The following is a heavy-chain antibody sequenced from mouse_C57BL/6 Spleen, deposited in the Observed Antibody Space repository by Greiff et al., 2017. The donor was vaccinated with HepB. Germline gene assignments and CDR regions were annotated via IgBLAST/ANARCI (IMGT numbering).Heavy chain of an antibody. Sequence: EVQLKQSGPELVKPGASVKMSCKASGYTFTDYKMHWVKQSHGKSLEWIGYINTNNGGTSYKQKFKGKATLTVNKSSSTAYMELRSLTSEDSAVYYCDSGWLREAIDYWGPGTSVTVSS. CDR3: DSGWLREAIDY. CDR2: INTNNGGT. CDR1: GYTFTDYK. D-gene: IGHD2-2*01. V-gene: IGHV1-22*01. J-gene: IGHJ4*01.